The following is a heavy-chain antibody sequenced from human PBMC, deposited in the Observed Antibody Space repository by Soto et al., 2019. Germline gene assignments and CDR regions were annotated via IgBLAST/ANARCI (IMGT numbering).Heavy chain of an antibody. J-gene: IGHJ4*02. Sequence: QVQLQESGPGLVKPSETLSLTCTVSGGSMRGQHWSWIRQPPGKGLEWIGHHSDSTNYNPSLKSRRTIPTDTSKNQFSLKLSSVTAADTAVYYCATYTVGEGGRGYWGQGTLVTVSS. D-gene: IGHD3-16*01. CDR1: GGSMRGQH. V-gene: IGHV4-4*09. CDR3: ATYTVGEGGRGY. CDR2: HHSDST.